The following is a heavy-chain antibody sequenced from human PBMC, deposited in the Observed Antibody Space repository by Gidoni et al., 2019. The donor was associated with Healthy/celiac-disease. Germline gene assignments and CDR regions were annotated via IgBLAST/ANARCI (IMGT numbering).Heavy chain of an antibody. Sequence: QLQLQESGPGLVKPSETLSLTCTVSGGSIRSSSYYWGWIRQPPGKGLEWIGSIYYSGSTYYNPSLKSRVTISVDTSKNQFSLKLSSVTAADTAVYYCARGSEWELEYFDYWGQGTLVTVSS. CDR2: IYYSGST. CDR3: ARGSEWELEYFDY. D-gene: IGHD1-26*01. J-gene: IGHJ4*02. V-gene: IGHV4-39*01. CDR1: GGSIRSSSYY.